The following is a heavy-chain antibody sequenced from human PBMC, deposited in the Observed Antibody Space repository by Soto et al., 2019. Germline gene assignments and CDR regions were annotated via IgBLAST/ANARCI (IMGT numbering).Heavy chain of an antibody. CDR2: INAGNGNT. CDR1: GYTFTSYA. V-gene: IGHV1-3*01. Sequence: ASVKVSCKASGYTFTSYAMHWVRQAPGQRLEWMGWINAGNGNTKYSQKFQGRVTITRDTSASTAYMELSSLRSEDTAVYYCARSATLIRRASRDGYNFGYWGQGTLVTVSS. CDR3: ARSATLIRRASRDGYNFGY. D-gene: IGHD5-12*01. J-gene: IGHJ4*02.